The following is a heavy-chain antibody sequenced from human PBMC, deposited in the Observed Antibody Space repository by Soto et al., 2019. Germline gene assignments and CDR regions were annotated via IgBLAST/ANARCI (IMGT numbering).Heavy chain of an antibody. CDR3: ARGGDLEPTRAFDI. CDR2: IYYSGST. Sequence: SETLSLTCTVSGGSISSYYWSWIRQPPGKGLEWIGYIYYSGSTNYNPYLKSRVTISVDTSKNQFSLKLSSVTAAATAGYYCARGGDLEPTRAFDIWGQGTRVTVSS. D-gene: IGHD3-16*01. J-gene: IGHJ3*02. CDR1: GGSISSYY. V-gene: IGHV4-59*01.